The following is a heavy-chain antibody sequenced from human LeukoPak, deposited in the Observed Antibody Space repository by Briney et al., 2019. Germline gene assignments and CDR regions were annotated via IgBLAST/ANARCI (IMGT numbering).Heavy chain of an antibody. V-gene: IGHV3-43*02. CDR2: ISGDGGST. D-gene: IGHD6-19*01. J-gene: IGHJ1*01. Sequence: PGGSLRLSCAASGFTFDDYAMHWVRQAPGKGLEWVSLISGDGGSTYYADSVKGRFTISRDNSKNSLYLQMNSLRTEDTALYYCAKDKLSSGWYGYFQHWGQGTLVTVSS. CDR3: AKDKLSSGWYGYFQH. CDR1: GFTFDDYA.